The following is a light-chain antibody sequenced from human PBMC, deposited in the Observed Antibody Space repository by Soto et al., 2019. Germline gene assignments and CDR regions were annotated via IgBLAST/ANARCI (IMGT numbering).Light chain of an antibody. V-gene: IGKV1-27*01. Sequence: DIQMTQSPSSLAASVGDRVTITCRASQGIIDYLAWYQQKPGKAPKLLIYAASTLQSGVPSRFSGSGAGTDFTLTITSLQPEDVATYYCQKYNSPPRTFGQGTKVEIK. CDR1: QGIIDY. CDR2: AAS. J-gene: IGKJ1*01. CDR3: QKYNSPPRT.